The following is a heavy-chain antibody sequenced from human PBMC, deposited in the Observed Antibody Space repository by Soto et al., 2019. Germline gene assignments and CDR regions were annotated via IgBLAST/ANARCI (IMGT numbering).Heavy chain of an antibody. J-gene: IGHJ2*01. CDR2: IYDRGSN. CDR3: FQAEDGIRDVRSVSAFLLNRSSDL. D-gene: IGHD3-10*02. V-gene: IGHV4-39*01. Sequence: QPPGKGLEWIGSIYDRGSNYSNPSLKSRLTTSLDTSKNQFSLQLTSVTAADTAVYYFFQAEDGIRDVRSVSAFLLNRSSDL.